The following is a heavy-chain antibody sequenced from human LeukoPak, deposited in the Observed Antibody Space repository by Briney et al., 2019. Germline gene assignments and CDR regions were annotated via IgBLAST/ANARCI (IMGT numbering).Heavy chain of an antibody. CDR2: IYYSGST. Sequence: SETLSLTCTVSGGSISSYYWSWIRQPPGEGLEWIGYIYYSGSTNYNPPLKSRVTISVDTSKNQFSLKLSSVTAADTAVYYCARQRYYGSGSFDYWGQGTLVTVSS. D-gene: IGHD3-10*01. CDR3: ARQRYYGSGSFDY. J-gene: IGHJ4*02. CDR1: GGSISSYY. V-gene: IGHV4-59*08.